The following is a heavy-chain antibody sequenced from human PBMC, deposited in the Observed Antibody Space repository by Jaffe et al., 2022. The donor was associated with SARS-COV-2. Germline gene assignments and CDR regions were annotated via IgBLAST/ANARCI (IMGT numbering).Heavy chain of an antibody. D-gene: IGHD6-19*01. CDR3: ARVHVSGWN. CDR2: ISSGSKYI. CDR1: GFTFSSNT. J-gene: IGHJ4*02. V-gene: IGHV3-21*01. Sequence: EVQLVGSGGGLVKPGGSLRLSCAASGFTFSSNTMNWVRQAPGKGLEWVSSISSGSKYISYADSVKGRFIISRDNAKNSLYLQMNSLRVEDTAVYFCARVHVSGWNWGQGTLVTVSS.